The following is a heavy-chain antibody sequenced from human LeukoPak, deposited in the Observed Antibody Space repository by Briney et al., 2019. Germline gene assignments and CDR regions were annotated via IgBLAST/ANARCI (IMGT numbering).Heavy chain of an antibody. CDR2: GST. CDR3: ARRGAVAKVFDI. V-gene: IGHV4-59*08. D-gene: IGHD6-19*01. CDR1: GGSISSSY. J-gene: IGHJ3*02. Sequence: SETLSLTCTVSGGSISSSYWSWIRQPPGRGLEWVGGSTNYNPSLKSRVTISVDTSKNQFSLKLSSVTAADTAAYYCARRGAVAKVFDIWGQGTMVTVSS.